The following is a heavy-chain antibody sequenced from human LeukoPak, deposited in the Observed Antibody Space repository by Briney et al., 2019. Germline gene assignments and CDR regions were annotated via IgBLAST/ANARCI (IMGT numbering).Heavy chain of an antibody. D-gene: IGHD4-17*01. V-gene: IGHV3-48*03. CDR3: ARERIYGDYFDY. J-gene: IGHJ4*02. CDR1: GFTFSSYE. Sequence: GGSLRLSCAASGFTFSSYEFNWVRQVPGKGLEWVSYISSSGNTIYYADSVKGRFTVSRDNAKNSLFLQMNGLRAEDTAIYYCARERIYGDYFDYWGQGALVTVFS. CDR2: ISSSGNTI.